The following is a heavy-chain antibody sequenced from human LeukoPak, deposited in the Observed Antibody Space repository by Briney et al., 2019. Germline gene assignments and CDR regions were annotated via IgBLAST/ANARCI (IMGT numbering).Heavy chain of an antibody. V-gene: IGHV3-21*01. J-gene: IGHJ5*02. Sequence: GGSLRLSCVASGFTFSTYSMTWVRQAPGKGLEWVSSISTSSSYIYYADSVKGRFTISRHNAKKSLYLQMNSLGAEDTAVYYCARERAGVAATNNWFDPWGQGTLVTVSS. D-gene: IGHD2-15*01. CDR3: ARERAGVAATNNWFDP. CDR1: GFTFSTYS. CDR2: ISTSSSYI.